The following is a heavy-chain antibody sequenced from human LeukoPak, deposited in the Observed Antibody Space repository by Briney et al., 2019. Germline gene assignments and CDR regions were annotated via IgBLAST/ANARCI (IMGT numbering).Heavy chain of an antibody. Sequence: GGSLRLSCAASGFTFSSYGMSWVRQAPGKGLEWVSAISGSGGSTYYADSVKGRFTISRDNSKNTLYLQMNSPRAEDTAVYYCAKGYCSSTSCRGVFDYWGQGTLVTVSS. CDR3: AKGYCSSTSCRGVFDY. V-gene: IGHV3-23*01. J-gene: IGHJ4*02. CDR2: ISGSGGST. D-gene: IGHD2-2*01. CDR1: GFTFSSYG.